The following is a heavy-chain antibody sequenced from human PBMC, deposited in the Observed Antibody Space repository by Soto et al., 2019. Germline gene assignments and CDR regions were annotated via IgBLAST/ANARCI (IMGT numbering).Heavy chain of an antibody. J-gene: IGHJ6*02. CDR2: TYYRSKWYN. CDR3: SRDVVACSGGSCYENYYYGMDV. V-gene: IGHV6-1*01. D-gene: IGHD2-15*01. Sequence: PSQTLSLTCAISGDSVSSNSAAWNWIRQSPSRGLEWLGRTYYRSKWYNDYAVSVKSRITINPDTSKNKLSLQLNSVTPEDTAVYYCSRDVVACSGGSCYENYYYGMDVWGQGTTVTVSS. CDR1: GDSVSSNSAA.